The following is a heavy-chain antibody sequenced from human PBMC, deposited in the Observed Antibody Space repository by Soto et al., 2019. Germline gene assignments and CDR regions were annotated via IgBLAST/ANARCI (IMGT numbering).Heavy chain of an antibody. CDR3: AKDGAALPKAARTSYYYYFYGMDV. CDR2: ISWNSGNI. J-gene: IGHJ6*02. CDR1: GFTFDDYA. V-gene: IGHV3-9*01. D-gene: IGHD6-6*01. Sequence: EVQLVESGGGLVQPGRSLRLSCAASGFTFDDYAMHWVRQAPGKGLEWVSGISWNSGNIGYADSVKGRFTISRDNAKNSLDLQMNSLRAEDTALYYCAKDGAALPKAARTSYYYYFYGMDVWGQGTTVTVSS.